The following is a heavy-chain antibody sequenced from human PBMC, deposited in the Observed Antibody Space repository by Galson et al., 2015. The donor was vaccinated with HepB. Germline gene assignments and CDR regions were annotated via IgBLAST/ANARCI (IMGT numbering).Heavy chain of an antibody. CDR3: ARDAYDFWSDYYMGSRYFDY. V-gene: IGHV3-30*04. CDR2: ISYDGSNK. D-gene: IGHD3-3*01. Sequence: SLRLSCAPSGFTFSSYAMHWVRQAPGEGLEWVALISYDGSNKYYADSVKGRFTISRDNAKNTLYLHMNRLITEDTAVYYCARDAYDFWSDYYMGSRYFDYWGRGTLVTVSS. CDR1: GFTFSSYA. J-gene: IGHJ4*02.